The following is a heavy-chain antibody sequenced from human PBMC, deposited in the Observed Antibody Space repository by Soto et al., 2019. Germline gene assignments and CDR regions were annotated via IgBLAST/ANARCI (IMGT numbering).Heavy chain of an antibody. CDR2: ISSTTNYI. J-gene: IGHJ4*02. V-gene: IGHV3-21*06. CDR3: ARESEDLTSNFDY. CDR1: GFTFTRHS. Sequence: GSLRLSCAASGFTFTRHSMNWVRQAPGKGLEWVSSISSTTNYIYYGDSMKGRFTISRDNAKNSLYLEMNSLRAEDTAVYYCARESEDLTSNFDYWGQGTLVTVSS.